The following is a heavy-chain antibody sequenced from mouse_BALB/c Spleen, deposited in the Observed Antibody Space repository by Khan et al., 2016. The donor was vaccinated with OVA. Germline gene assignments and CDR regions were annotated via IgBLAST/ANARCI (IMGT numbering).Heavy chain of an antibody. V-gene: IGHV3-2*02. J-gene: IGHJ2*01. D-gene: IGHD1-1*01. Sequence: EVQLQESGPGLVKPSQSLSLTCTVTGYSITSDYAWNWIRQFPGNKLEWMGYISYSGRTSYNPSLKSRISITRDTSKNQFFLQLNSVTTEDTATYYCARSVTGATVVATDFDYWGQGTTLTVSS. CDR2: ISYSGRT. CDR1: GYSITSDYA. CDR3: ARSVTGATVVATDFDY.